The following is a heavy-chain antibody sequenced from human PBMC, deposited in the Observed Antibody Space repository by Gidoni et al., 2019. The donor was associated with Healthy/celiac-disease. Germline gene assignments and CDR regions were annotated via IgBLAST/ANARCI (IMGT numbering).Heavy chain of an antibody. D-gene: IGHD2-15*01. V-gene: IGHV4-34*01. Sequence: QVQLQQWGAGLLKPSETLSLTCAVYGGSFSGYYWSWIRQPPGKGLEWIGEINHSGSTNYNPSLKSRVTISVDTSKNQFSLKLSSVTAADTAVYYCAGRLMDIVVVVAATQYNWFDPWGQGTLVTVSS. CDR1: GGSFSGYY. CDR3: AGRLMDIVVVVAATQYNWFDP. CDR2: INHSGST. J-gene: IGHJ5*02.